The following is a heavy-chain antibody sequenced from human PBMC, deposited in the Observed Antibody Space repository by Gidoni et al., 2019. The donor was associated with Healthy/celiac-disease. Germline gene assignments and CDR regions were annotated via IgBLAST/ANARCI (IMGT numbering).Heavy chain of an antibody. J-gene: IGHJ5*02. Sequence: QVQLQESGPGLVKPSETLSLTCTVSGGSISSYYWSWIRQPPGKGLEWIGYIYYSGSTNYNPSLKSRVTISVDTSKNQFSLKLSSVTAADTAVYYCARGVAVAGHNWFDPWGQGTLVTVSS. CDR2: IYYSGST. V-gene: IGHV4-59*01. CDR1: GGSISSYY. D-gene: IGHD6-19*01. CDR3: ARGVAVAGHNWFDP.